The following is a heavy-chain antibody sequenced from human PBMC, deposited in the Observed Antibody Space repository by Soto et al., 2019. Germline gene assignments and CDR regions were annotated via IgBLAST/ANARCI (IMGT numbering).Heavy chain of an antibody. Sequence: QVQLVESGGGVVQPGRSLRLSCAASGFTFSSYGMHWVRQAPGKGLEWVAVIWYDGSNKYYADSVKGRFTISRDNSKNTLYRQMNSLRAEDTAVYYCARGDDIPSSSWYFDYLGQGTLVTVSS. CDR3: ARGDDIPSSSWYFDY. V-gene: IGHV3-33*01. D-gene: IGHD6-13*01. J-gene: IGHJ4*02. CDR2: IWYDGSNK. CDR1: GFTFSSYG.